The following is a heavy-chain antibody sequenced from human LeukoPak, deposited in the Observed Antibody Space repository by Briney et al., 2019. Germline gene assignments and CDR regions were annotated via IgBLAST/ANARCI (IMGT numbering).Heavy chain of an antibody. CDR1: GYTFTSYY. Sequence: GASVKVSCQASGYTFTSYYMHWVRQTPGQGLEWMGIINPSGGSTSYAQKFQGRVTMTRDTSTRTVYMELSSLRSEDTAVYYCAGYSSSSLGAFDIWGQGTMVTVSS. V-gene: IGHV1-46*01. CDR3: AGYSSSSLGAFDI. D-gene: IGHD6-6*01. J-gene: IGHJ3*02. CDR2: INPSGGST.